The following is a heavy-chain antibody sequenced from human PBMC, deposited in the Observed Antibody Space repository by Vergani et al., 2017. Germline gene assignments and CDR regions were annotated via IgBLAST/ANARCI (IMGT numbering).Heavy chain of an antibody. CDR3: VRQYSGSNMDAFDI. J-gene: IGHJ3*02. Sequence: VQLVESGGGLVQPGGSLRLSCAASGFTFSSYSMNWVRQAPGKGLEWVAVIWYDGSNKYYADSVKGRFTISRDNSKNTLYLQMNSLRAEDTAVYYCVRQYSGSNMDAFDIWGQGTMVTVSS. CDR1: GFTFSSYS. D-gene: IGHD1-26*01. V-gene: IGHV3-33*08. CDR2: IWYDGSNK.